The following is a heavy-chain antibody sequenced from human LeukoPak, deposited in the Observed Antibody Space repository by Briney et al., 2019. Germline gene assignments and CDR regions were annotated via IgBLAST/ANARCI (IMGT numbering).Heavy chain of an antibody. V-gene: IGHV3-21*04. CDR2: ISTSSSYI. CDR1: GFTFNRYN. J-gene: IGHJ4*02. D-gene: IGHD3-22*01. CDR3: ARDLNYYDSSPTDY. Sequence: GGSLRLSCAASGFTFNRYNMNWVRRAPGKGLEWASSISTSSSYIYYADSVKGRFTISRDNSKNTLYLQMNSLRAEDTAVYYCARDLNYYDSSPTDYWGQGTLVTVSS.